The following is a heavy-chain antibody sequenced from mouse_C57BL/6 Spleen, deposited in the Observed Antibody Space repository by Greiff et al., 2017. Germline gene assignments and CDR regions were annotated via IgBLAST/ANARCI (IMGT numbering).Heavy chain of an antibody. Sequence: QVQLQQPGAELVKPGASVKLSCKASGYTFTSYWMQWVKQRPGQGLEWIGEIDPSDSYTNYNQKFKGKATLTVDTSSSTAYMQLSSLTSEDSAVYHCARPLYYGSSYWYFDVWGTGTTVTVSS. CDR3: ARPLYYGSSYWYFDV. V-gene: IGHV1-50*01. CDR1: GYTFTSYW. D-gene: IGHD1-1*01. CDR2: IDPSDSYT. J-gene: IGHJ1*03.